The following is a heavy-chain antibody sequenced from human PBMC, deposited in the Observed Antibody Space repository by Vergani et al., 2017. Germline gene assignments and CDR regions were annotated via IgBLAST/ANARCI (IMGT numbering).Heavy chain of an antibody. V-gene: IGHV1-46*01. CDR1: GYTFSNYY. J-gene: IGHJ4*02. Sequence: QVQVVQSGAEVKKSGASVKVSCKTSGYTFSNYYMHWVRQAPGQGLEWMGIINPSGGHTNYAQKFQGRVTMTRDTSTSTVYMELSSLRSDDTAVYYCARGSIAVAGTGDYWGQGTLVTVSS. CDR2: INPSGGHT. CDR3: ARGSIAVAGTGDY. D-gene: IGHD6-19*01.